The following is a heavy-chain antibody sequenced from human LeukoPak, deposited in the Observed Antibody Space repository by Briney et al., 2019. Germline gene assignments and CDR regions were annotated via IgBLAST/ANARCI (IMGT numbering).Heavy chain of an antibody. CDR1: GFTFSSYW. CDR3: ARDKRGYDASFRLTYYFDY. V-gene: IGHV3-7*01. J-gene: IGHJ4*02. CDR2: IKQDGSEK. D-gene: IGHD3-3*01. Sequence: GGSLRLSCAASGFTFSSYWMSWVRQAPGKGLEWVANIKQDGSEKYYVDSVKGRFTISRDNAKNSLYLQMNSLRAEDTAVYYCARDKRGYDASFRLTYYFDYWGQGTLVTVSS.